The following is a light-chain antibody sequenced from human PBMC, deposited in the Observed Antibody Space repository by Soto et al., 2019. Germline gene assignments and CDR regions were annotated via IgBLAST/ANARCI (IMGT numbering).Light chain of an antibody. Sequence: QAVVTQPPSASGTPGQRVTISCSGSSSNIGSNVVNWYQQLPGTAPKLLIYSNNQRPSGVPDRFSGSKSGTSASLAISGLQSEDETDYYCASWDDSLSAVLFGGGTKLTVL. CDR3: ASWDDSLSAVL. V-gene: IGLV1-44*01. J-gene: IGLJ2*01. CDR1: SSNIGSNV. CDR2: SNN.